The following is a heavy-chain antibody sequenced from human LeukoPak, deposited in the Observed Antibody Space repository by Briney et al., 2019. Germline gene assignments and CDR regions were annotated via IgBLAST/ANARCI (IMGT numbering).Heavy chain of an antibody. V-gene: IGHV4-31*03. CDR2: IYDSGTI. J-gene: IGHJ4*02. CDR1: LASISSGGYY. D-gene: IGHD4-11*01. CDR3: AGSYSNGWYDY. Sequence: PSETLSLTCTVSLASISSGGYYWSWIRQLPGKGLEWIGYIYDSGTIYSNPSLKNRLTLSVDTSKNQLSLRLTSVTAADTAVYYCAGSYSNGWYDYWGQGTLVTVSS.